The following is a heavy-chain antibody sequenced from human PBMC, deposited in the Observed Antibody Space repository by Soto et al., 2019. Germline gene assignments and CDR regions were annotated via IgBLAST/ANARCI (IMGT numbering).Heavy chain of an antibody. CDR1: GFDFGSFG. D-gene: IGHD4-17*01. J-gene: IGHJ6*02. V-gene: IGHV1-58*02. CDR3: SADHPHTAIGWPV. Sequence: QMQLVQSAAEVKKPGTSVRVSCKASGFDFGSFGIQFLRQTRGRGLEWIGWIVVASGRTNYARHFQGRVAFSRDMSSTTAYMDLYDLKSDDTAVYFCSADHPHTAIGWPVWGQGTTVTVSS. CDR2: IVVASGRT.